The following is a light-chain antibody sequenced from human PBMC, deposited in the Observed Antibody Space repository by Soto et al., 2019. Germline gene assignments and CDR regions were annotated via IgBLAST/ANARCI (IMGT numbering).Light chain of an antibody. J-gene: IGLJ2*01. V-gene: IGLV2-14*01. Sequence: QSVLTQPASVSGSPGQSITISCSGTSSDVGAYNYVSWYQQHPGKAPKLMMYEVSHRPSGASNRFSGSKSGNTASLTISGLQAEDEADYYCSSYTTSTTLIFGGGTQLTVL. CDR1: SSDVGAYNY. CDR2: EVS. CDR3: SSYTTSTTLI.